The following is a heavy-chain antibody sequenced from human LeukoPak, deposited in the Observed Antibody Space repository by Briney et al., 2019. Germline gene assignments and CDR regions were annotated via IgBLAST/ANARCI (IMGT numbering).Heavy chain of an antibody. Sequence: GGSLRLSCAASGFTFSSYEMNWLRQAPGKGLEWVSYISSSGSTIYYADSVKGRFTISRDNAKNSLYLQMNSLRAEDTAVYSCARDYLSGGVFDYWGQGTLVTVSS. CDR3: ARDYLSGGVFDY. CDR2: ISSSGSTI. J-gene: IGHJ4*02. CDR1: GFTFSSYE. D-gene: IGHD3-16*01. V-gene: IGHV3-48*03.